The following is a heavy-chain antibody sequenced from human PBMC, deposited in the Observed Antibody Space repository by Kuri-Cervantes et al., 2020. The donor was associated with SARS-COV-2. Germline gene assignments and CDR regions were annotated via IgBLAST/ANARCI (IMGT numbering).Heavy chain of an antibody. J-gene: IGHJ6*02. CDR1: GFTFSSYG. CDR3: AREGQLERPGAYYYYYGKDV. CDR2: ISSSSSYI. V-gene: IGHV3-21*01. Sequence: ETLSLTCAASGFTFSSYGMQGVRQAPGKGLEWVSSISSSSSYIYYADSVKGRFTISRDNAQNSLYLQMNSLRAEDTAVYYCAREGQLERPGAYYYYYGKDVWGQGTTVTVSS. D-gene: IGHD1-1*01.